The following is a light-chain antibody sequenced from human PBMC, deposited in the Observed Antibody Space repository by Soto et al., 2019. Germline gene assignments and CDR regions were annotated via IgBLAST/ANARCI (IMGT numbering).Light chain of an antibody. V-gene: IGKV3-20*01. Sequence: EIVLTQSPGTLSLSPGERATLSCRASQSVSSSNLAWYQQKPGQAPRLLMYGASSRATGIPDRFSGSGSGTDFTLTISRLEPEDSAVYYCHQYDRSPRTFGQGTKGEIK. J-gene: IGKJ1*01. CDR1: QSVSSSN. CDR3: HQYDRSPRT. CDR2: GAS.